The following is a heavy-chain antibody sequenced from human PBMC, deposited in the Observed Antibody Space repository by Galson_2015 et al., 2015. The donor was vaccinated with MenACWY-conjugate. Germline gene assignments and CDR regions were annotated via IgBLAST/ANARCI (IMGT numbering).Heavy chain of an antibody. V-gene: IGHV1-69*06. J-gene: IGHJ6*03. CDR2: IIPPYDTT. D-gene: IGHD3-3*01. CDR3: AKLNIKWYDFHYYYYMDV. CDR1: GGTFRRHA. Sequence: SVKVSCKASGGTFRRHAISWVRQAPGQGLEFMGGIIPPYDTTKYAQKFQGRVTITADKSTSTAYMELTRLRSADTAVYYCAKLNIKWYDFHYYYYMDVWGKGTTVTVSS.